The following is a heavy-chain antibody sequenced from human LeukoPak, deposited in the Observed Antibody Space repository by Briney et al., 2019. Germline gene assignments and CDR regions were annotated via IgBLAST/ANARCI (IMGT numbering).Heavy chain of an antibody. CDR1: GFTFSSYE. D-gene: IGHD4-17*01. Sequence: PGGSLRLSCAASGFTFSSYEINWVRQAPGKGLEWVSYISGSGSTIFYADSVKGRFTISRDNAKNSMYLQMNSLRAEDTAVYYCARDDGRNGEYDYWGQGTLVTVSS. CDR2: ISGSGSTI. V-gene: IGHV3-48*03. J-gene: IGHJ4*02. CDR3: ARDDGRNGEYDY.